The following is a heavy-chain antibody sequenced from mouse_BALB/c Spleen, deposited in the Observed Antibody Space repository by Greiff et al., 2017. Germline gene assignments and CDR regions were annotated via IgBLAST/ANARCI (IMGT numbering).Heavy chain of an antibody. J-gene: IGHJ4*01. CDR2: ISTYYGDA. V-gene: IGHV1S137*01. D-gene: IGHD1-1*01. CDR3: ARFITTVGEGGNAMDY. Sequence: QVHVKQSGAELVRPGVSVKISCKGSGYTFTDYAMHWVKQSHAKSLEWIGVISTYYGDASYNQKFKGKATMTVDKSSSTAYMELARLTSEDSAIYYCARFITTVGEGGNAMDYWGQGTSVTVSS. CDR1: GYTFTDYA.